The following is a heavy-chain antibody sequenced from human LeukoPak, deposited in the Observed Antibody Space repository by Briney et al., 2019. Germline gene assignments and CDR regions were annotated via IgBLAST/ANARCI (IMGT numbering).Heavy chain of an antibody. V-gene: IGHV1-69*13. J-gene: IGHJ5*02. Sequence: ASVKVSCKASGGTFISYAISWVRQAPGQGLEWMGGIIPIFGTANYAQKFQGRVTITADESTSTAYMELSSLRSEDTAVYYCARAGTCYYDSSGSWFDPWGQGTLVTVSS. D-gene: IGHD3-22*01. CDR1: GGTFISYA. CDR2: IIPIFGTA. CDR3: ARAGTCYYDSSGSWFDP.